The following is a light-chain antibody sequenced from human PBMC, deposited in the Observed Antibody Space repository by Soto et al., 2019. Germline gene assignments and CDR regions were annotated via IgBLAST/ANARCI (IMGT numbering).Light chain of an antibody. CDR3: QQYYSTL. CDR2: WAS. V-gene: IGKV4-1*01. J-gene: IGKJ3*01. Sequence: DIVMTQSPDSLAVSLGERATINCKSSQSVLYSSNNKNYLAWYQQKPGQPPKLLIYWASTRESGVPDRFSGSGSGTDFTLTISRLQAEDVAVYYCQQYYSTLFGPGTKVDIK. CDR1: QSVLYSSNNKNY.